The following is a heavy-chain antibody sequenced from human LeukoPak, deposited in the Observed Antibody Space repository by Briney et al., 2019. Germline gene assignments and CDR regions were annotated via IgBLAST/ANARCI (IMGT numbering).Heavy chain of an antibody. CDR2: INHSGST. V-gene: IGHV4-34*01. CDR3: ARYSNRYLNYYFMDV. J-gene: IGHJ6*03. D-gene: IGHD1-1*01. CDR1: GGSFSGYY. Sequence: PSETLSLTCAVYGGSFSGYYWSWIRQPPGKGLEWIGEINHSGSTNYNPSLKSRVTISVDTSKNQFSLKLSSVTAADTAVYFCARYSNRYLNYYFMDVWGNGTTVTISS.